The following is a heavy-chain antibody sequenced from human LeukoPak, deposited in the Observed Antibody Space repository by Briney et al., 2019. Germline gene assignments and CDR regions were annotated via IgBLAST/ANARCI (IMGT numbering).Heavy chain of an antibody. Sequence: PPGRSLRLSCAASGFTFSSYGMHWVRQAPGKGLEWVAVIWYDGSNKYYADSVKGRFTISRDNSKNTLYLQMNSLRAEDTAVYYCARDCPENYCSGGSCYCFDYWGQGTLVTVSS. D-gene: IGHD2-15*01. CDR3: ARDCPENYCSGGSCYCFDY. CDR2: IWYDGSNK. J-gene: IGHJ4*02. CDR1: GFTFSSYG. V-gene: IGHV3-33*01.